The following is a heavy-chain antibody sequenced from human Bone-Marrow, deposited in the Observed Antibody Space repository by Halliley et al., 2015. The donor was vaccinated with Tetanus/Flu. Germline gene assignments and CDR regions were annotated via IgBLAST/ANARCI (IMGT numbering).Heavy chain of an antibody. Sequence: SGFTFGSYGIHWVRQAPGKGLEWVALIWYDGIRTYYADYVKGRFTVSRDNSKSALYLQMNSLRVEDTAVYYCARDRHSGYGFYPMDVWGQGTTVTVSS. CDR2: IWYDGIRT. D-gene: IGHD5-12*01. CDR1: GFTFGSYG. CDR3: ARDRHSGYGFYPMDV. J-gene: IGHJ6*02. V-gene: IGHV3-33*01.